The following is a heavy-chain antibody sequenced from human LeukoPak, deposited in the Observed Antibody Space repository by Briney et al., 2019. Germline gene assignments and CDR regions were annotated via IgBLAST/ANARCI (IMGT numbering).Heavy chain of an antibody. CDR3: AKDGDYGDYAGLFDI. J-gene: IGHJ3*02. CDR2: IAYDGSNK. CDR1: GFTFRSCS. Sequence: PGGSRRLSCVGPGFTFRSCSMNWVRQAPGKGLEWVAVIAYDGSNKYYADSVKGRFTISRDNSKNTLYLQMNSLRAEDTAVYYCAKDGDYGDYAGLFDIWGQGTMVTVSS. V-gene: IGHV3-30*18. D-gene: IGHD4-17*01.